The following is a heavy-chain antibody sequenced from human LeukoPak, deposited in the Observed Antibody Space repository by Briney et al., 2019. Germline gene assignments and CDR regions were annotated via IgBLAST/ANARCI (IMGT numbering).Heavy chain of an antibody. CDR1: GGSISSYY. Sequence: TPSETLSLTCTVSGGSISSYYWSWIRQPPRKGLEWIGRIYNSGSTNYNPSLKSRVTTSVDKSKNQFSLKLSSVTAADTAVYYCARLYNWNDGYFVYWGQRTLVTVSS. D-gene: IGHD1-1*01. CDR2: IYNSGST. CDR3: ARLYNWNDGYFVY. V-gene: IGHV4-4*07. J-gene: IGHJ4*02.